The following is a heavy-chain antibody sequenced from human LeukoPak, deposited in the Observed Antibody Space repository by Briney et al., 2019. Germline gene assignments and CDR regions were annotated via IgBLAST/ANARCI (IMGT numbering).Heavy chain of an antibody. CDR2: TSSSSSTI. CDR1: GFTFSSYS. Sequence: GGSLRLSCAASGFTFSSYSMNWVRQAPGKGLEWVSYTSSSSSTIYYADSVKGRFTISRDNAKNSLYLQMNSLRAEDTAVYYCARLRFLEWVGDAFDIWGQGTMVTVSS. J-gene: IGHJ3*02. CDR3: ARLRFLEWVGDAFDI. V-gene: IGHV3-48*01. D-gene: IGHD3-3*01.